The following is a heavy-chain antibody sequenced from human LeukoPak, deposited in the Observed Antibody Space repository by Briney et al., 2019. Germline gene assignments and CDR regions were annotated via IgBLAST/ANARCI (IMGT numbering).Heavy chain of an antibody. CDR2: MNPNSGNT. CDR1: GYTFTSYD. CDR3: ARVKAAAGTNYYMDV. D-gene: IGHD6-13*01. J-gene: IGHJ6*03. Sequence: GASVKVSCKASGYTFTSYDINWVRQVTGQGLEWVGWMNPNSGNTGYAQSFQGRVTMTRNTSISTAYMELSSLRSEDTAVYYCARVKAAAGTNYYMDVWGKGTTVTVSS. V-gene: IGHV1-8*01.